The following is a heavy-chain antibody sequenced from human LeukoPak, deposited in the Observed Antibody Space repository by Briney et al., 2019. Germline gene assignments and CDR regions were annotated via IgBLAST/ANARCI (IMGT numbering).Heavy chain of an antibody. CDR1: GFTFSSYS. CDR2: ISSSSSYI. D-gene: IGHD6-13*01. CDR3: AREGLLRQLGSYMDV. V-gene: IGHV3-21*01. Sequence: GGSLRLXCAASGFTFSSYSMNWVRPAPGKGLEWVSSISSSSSYIYYADSAKGRFTISRDNAKNSLYLQMNSLRAEDTAVYYCAREGLLRQLGSYMDVWGKGTTVTVSS. J-gene: IGHJ6*03.